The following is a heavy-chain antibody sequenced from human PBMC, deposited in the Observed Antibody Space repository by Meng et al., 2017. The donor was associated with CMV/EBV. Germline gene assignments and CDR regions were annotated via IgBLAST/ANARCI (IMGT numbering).Heavy chain of an antibody. CDR3: ARGGGYSSGWHEPRV. Sequence: SCYTFTGYGISWVRPAPGQGLEWVGWLSAYNGNTNYAQKLQGRVTMTTDTSTSTAYMELRSLRSDDTAVYYCARGGGYSSGWHEPRVWGQGTLVTVSS. V-gene: IGHV1-18*01. CDR1: CYTFTGYG. D-gene: IGHD6-19*01. CDR2: LSAYNGNT. J-gene: IGHJ4*02.